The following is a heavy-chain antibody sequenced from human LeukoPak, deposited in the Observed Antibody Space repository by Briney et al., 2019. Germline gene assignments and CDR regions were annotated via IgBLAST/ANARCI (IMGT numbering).Heavy chain of an antibody. J-gene: IGHJ4*02. Sequence: SETLSLTCTVSGGSISGYFWSCIRQPPGQGLEFIGYIYYTGATLYNPSLKSRVTMSVDTSKNQFSLKLSSVTAADTAVYYCARFPFIYGDYGFDYWGQGTLVTVSS. CDR1: GGSISGYF. V-gene: IGHV4-59*01. D-gene: IGHD4-17*01. CDR3: ARFPFIYGDYGFDY. CDR2: IYYTGAT.